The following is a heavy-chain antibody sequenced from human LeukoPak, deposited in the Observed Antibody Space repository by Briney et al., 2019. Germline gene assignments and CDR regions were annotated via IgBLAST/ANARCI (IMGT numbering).Heavy chain of an antibody. CDR3: ARMRGHIVVVTAPNLYYFDY. V-gene: IGHV4-31*03. CDR2: IYYSGST. D-gene: IGHD2-21*02. J-gene: IGHJ4*02. CDR1: GGSISSGGYY. Sequence: PSETLSLTCTVPGGSISSGGYYWSWIRQHPGKGLEWIGYIYYSGSTYYNPSLKSRVTISVDTSKNQFSLKLSSVTAPDTAVYYCARMRGHIVVVTAPNLYYFDYWGQGTLVTVSS.